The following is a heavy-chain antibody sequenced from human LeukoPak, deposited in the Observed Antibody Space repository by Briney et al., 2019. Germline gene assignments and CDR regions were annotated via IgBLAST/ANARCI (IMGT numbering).Heavy chain of an antibody. D-gene: IGHD3-9*01. CDR1: GFTLSSYA. Sequence: GGSLRLSCAASGFTLSSYAMSWVRQAPGKGLEWVSAISGSGGSTYYADSVKGRFTISRDNSKNTLYLQMNSLRAEDTAVYYCAKRYYDILTGPFGYWGQGTLVTVSS. V-gene: IGHV3-23*01. CDR2: ISGSGGST. CDR3: AKRYYDILTGPFGY. J-gene: IGHJ4*02.